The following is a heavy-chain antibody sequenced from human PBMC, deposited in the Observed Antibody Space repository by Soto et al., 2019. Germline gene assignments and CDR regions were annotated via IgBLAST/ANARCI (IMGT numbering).Heavy chain of an antibody. D-gene: IGHD3-22*01. V-gene: IGHV3-23*01. Sequence: GGSLRLSCAASGFTLSSYAMNWVRQAPGKGLEWVSGISARGEKTYYADSVKGRFTISRDNSKNTVYLQMNSLRAKDTAVFYCAKALPMYYYDSSGYSDYYYDMDVWGQGTTVTVSS. J-gene: IGHJ6*02. CDR2: ISARGEKT. CDR1: GFTLSSYA. CDR3: AKALPMYYYDSSGYSDYYYDMDV.